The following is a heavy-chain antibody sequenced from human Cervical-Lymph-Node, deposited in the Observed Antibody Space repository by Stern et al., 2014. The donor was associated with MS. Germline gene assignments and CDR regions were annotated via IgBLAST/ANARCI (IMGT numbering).Heavy chain of an antibody. Sequence: QLVESGGGLVQPGRSLRLSCAASGFTFDDYAMHWVRQAPGKGLEWVSGISWNSGSIDYADSVKGRFTISRDNAKNSLDLQMKSLGAEDTALYYCAKDITSSFGYSYGYGMDVWGHGTTVTVSS. D-gene: IGHD5-18*01. CDR3: AKDITSSFGYSYGYGMDV. V-gene: IGHV3-9*01. CDR1: GFTFDDYA. J-gene: IGHJ6*02. CDR2: ISWNSGSI.